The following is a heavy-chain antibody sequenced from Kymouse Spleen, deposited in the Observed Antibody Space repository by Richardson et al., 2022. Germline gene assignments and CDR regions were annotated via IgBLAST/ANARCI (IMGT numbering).Heavy chain of an antibody. D-gene: IGHD2-2*02. CDR3: ARDP*L**YQLLSLLLLLRYGR. CDR2: INSDGSST. J-gene: IGHJ6*02. CDR1: GFTFSSYW. V-gene: IGHV3-74*01. Sequence: EVQLVESGGGLVQPGGSLRLSCAASGFTFSSYWMHWVRQAPGKGLVWVSRINSDGSSTSYADSVKGRFTISRDNAKNTLYLQMNSLRAEDTAVYYCARDP*L**YQLLSLLLLLRYGRLGPRDHGHRLL.